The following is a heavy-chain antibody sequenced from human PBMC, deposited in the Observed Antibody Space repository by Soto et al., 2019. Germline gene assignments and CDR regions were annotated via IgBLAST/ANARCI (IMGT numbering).Heavy chain of an antibody. J-gene: IGHJ2*01. Sequence: EVQVLESGGGLVQPGGSLRLSCAGSGFTFINYAMNWVRQAPGKGLEWVSSISGGGDAAFFPDSVRCRFTISRDNSKNTVNLQMDSLGVDDTAVYCCARKILGSTTRPNYWYFDLWGRGTLVTVSS. CDR2: ISGGGDAA. CDR1: GFTFINYA. V-gene: IGHV3-23*01. CDR3: ARKILGSTTRPNYWYFDL. D-gene: IGHD7-27*01.